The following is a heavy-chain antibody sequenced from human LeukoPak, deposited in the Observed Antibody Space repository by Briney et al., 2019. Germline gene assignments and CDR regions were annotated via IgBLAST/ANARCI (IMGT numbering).Heavy chain of an antibody. V-gene: IGHV3-74*01. CDR3: ARGNQADDY. CDR2: INPGGSST. D-gene: IGHD1-14*01. J-gene: IGHJ4*02. Sequence: GGSLRLSCAASGFAFSSYWMHWVRQVPGKGLVWVSRINPGGSSTAYADSVKGRFTISRDNAKNTLYLQMNSLRAEDTAVYYCARGNQADDYWGQGTLVTVSS. CDR1: GFAFSSYW.